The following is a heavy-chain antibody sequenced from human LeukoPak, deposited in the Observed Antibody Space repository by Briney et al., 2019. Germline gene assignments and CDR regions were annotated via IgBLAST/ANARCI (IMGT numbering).Heavy chain of an antibody. J-gene: IGHJ4*02. CDR2: ISGSGGST. D-gene: IGHD1-14*01. V-gene: IGHV3-23*01. Sequence: GRSLRLSCAASGFTFSSYAMSWVRQAPGKGLEWVSAISGSGGSTYYADSVKGRFTISRDNSKNTLYLQMNSLRAEDTAVYYCAKDLRVGWLTGAYYFDYWGQGTLVTVSS. CDR1: GFTFSSYA. CDR3: AKDLRVGWLTGAYYFDY.